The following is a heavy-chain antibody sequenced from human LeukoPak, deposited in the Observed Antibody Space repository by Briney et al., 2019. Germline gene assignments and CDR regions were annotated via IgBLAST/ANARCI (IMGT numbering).Heavy chain of an antibody. CDR1: GDSISSSSYY. V-gene: IGHV4-39*01. D-gene: IGHD3-3*01. CDR3: ARQWYYGPYYIDY. Sequence: SETLSLTCTVSGDSISSSSYYWGWIRQPPGKGLEWIGTIYYSGSTYYNPSLKSRVTISVDTSKNQFSLKLSSVTAADTAVYYCARQWYYGPYYIDYWGQGTLVTVSS. CDR2: IYYSGST. J-gene: IGHJ4*02.